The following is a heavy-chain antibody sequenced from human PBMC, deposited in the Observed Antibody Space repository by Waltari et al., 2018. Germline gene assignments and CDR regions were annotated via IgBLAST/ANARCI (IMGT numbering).Heavy chain of an antibody. J-gene: IGHJ6*02. D-gene: IGHD5-12*01. Sequence: QLQLQESGPGLVTPSETLSLTCTVSGGSISSSSYYWRWIRQPPGKGREWIGSIYYSGSTYYNPSLKSRVTISVDTSKNQFSLKLSSVTAADTAVYYCASIVATITLRNYGMDVWGQGTTVTVSS. V-gene: IGHV4-39*07. CDR3: ASIVATITLRNYGMDV. CDR1: GGSISSSSYY. CDR2: IYYSGST.